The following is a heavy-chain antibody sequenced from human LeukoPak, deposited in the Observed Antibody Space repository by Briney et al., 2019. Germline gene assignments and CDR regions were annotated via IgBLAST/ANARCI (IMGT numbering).Heavy chain of an antibody. Sequence: SETLSLTCTVSGGSITSSSYYWGWIRQPPGKGLEWIGSIYYSGSTHYTPSLNSRVTISIDTSKNQFSLKLNSVTAADTAVYYCARGRRDGYTLYYMDVWGKGTTVTISS. CDR3: ARGRRDGYTLYYMDV. CDR1: GGSITSSSYY. V-gene: IGHV4-39*01. D-gene: IGHD5-24*01. CDR2: IYYSGST. J-gene: IGHJ6*03.